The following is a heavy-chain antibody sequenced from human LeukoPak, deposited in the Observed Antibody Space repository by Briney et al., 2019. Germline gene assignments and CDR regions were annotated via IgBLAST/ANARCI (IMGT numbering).Heavy chain of an antibody. CDR1: GGSISSYY. J-gene: IGHJ2*01. Sequence: SETLFLTCTVSGGSISSYYWSWIRQPPGKGLEWIGYIYYSGSTNYNPSLKSRVTISVDTSKNQFSLKLSSVTAADTAVYYCARIGVVVVAATPNWYFDLWGRGTLVTVSS. CDR2: IYYSGST. CDR3: ARIGVVVVAATPNWYFDL. V-gene: IGHV4-59*01. D-gene: IGHD2-15*01.